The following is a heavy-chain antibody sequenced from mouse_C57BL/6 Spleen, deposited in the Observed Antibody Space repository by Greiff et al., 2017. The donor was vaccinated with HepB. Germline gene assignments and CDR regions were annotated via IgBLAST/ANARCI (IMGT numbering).Heavy chain of an antibody. CDR1: GYTFTDYE. CDR3: TRDTNWSWFAY. V-gene: IGHV1-15*01. CDR2: IDPETGGT. Sequence: QVQLQQSGAELVRPGASVTLSCKASGYTFTDYEMHWVKQTPVHGLEWIGAIDPETGGTAYNQKFKGKAILTADKSSSTAYMELRSLTSEDSAVYYCTRDTNWSWFAYWGQGTLVTVSA. J-gene: IGHJ3*01. D-gene: IGHD4-1*01.